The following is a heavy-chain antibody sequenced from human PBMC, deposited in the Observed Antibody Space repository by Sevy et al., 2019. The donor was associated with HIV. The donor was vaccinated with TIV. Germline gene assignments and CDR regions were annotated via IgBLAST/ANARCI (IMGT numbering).Heavy chain of an antibody. CDR2: ISCSGGDT. CDR3: ARLRVIASAPYYFHY. Sequence: GGSLRLSCAASAFTFKSYAMTWVRQAPGKGLEWISSISCSGGDTKYADSVKGRFTISRDNSKNTLCLQMNSLRAEDTAVYYCARLRVIASAPYYFHYWGQGALVTVSS. J-gene: IGHJ4*02. V-gene: IGHV3-23*01. D-gene: IGHD2-21*01. CDR1: AFTFKSYA.